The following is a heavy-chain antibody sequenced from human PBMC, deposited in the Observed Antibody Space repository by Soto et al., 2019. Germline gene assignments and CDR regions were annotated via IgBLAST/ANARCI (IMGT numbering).Heavy chain of an antibody. V-gene: IGHV1-18*04. D-gene: IGHD1-1*01. J-gene: IGHJ6*02. CDR1: GYTFTTYG. CDR3: AREGERDTGLNFYYYLHGMDA. Sequence: ASVKVSCKASGYTFTTYGISWVRQAPGQGLEWMGWISPYNGTTKYAEKFQGEMTMTTDTATSTAYMDLRSLRSDDTAVYYCAREGERDTGLNFYYYLHGMDAWGQGTRVTVSS. CDR2: ISPYNGTT.